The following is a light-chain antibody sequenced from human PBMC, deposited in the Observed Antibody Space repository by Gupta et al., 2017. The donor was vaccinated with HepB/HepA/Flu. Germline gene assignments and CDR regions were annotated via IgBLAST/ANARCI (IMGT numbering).Light chain of an antibody. CDR2: DAS. CDR1: QSVSSY. CDR3: QQRSNWPIT. Sequence: EFVLTQSPATLSLSPGQRATLSCRAIQSVSSYLAWYQLKPGQAPSLLISDASNRATGIPARFSGSASGTAFTLIISSLEPEDFAVYYCQQRSNWPITFGQETRLEI. V-gene: IGKV3-11*01. J-gene: IGKJ5*01.